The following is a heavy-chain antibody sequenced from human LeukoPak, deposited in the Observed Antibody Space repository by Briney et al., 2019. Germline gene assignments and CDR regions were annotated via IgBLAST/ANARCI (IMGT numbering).Heavy chain of an antibody. J-gene: IGHJ6*03. D-gene: IGHD5-18*01. Sequence: SETLSLTCAVYGGSFSGYYWSWIRQPPGKGLEWIGEINHSGSTNYNPSLKSRVTISVDTSKNQFSLKLSSVTAADTAVYYCARRGYTYYYYYMDVWGKGTTVTVSS. CDR1: GGSFSGYY. V-gene: IGHV4-34*01. CDR3: ARRGYTYYYYYMDV. CDR2: INHSGST.